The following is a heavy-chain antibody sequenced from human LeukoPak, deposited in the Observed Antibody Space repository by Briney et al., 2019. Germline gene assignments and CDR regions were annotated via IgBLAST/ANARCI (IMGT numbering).Heavy chain of an antibody. J-gene: IGHJ4*02. CDR1: GGSIGSSSYY. CDR2: IYYTGST. Sequence: SETLSLTCTVSGGSIGSSSYYWGWIRQPPGKGLECIGSIYYTGSTYYNPSLKGRVTISVDTSKNQFSLKLSSVTAADTAVYYCASRSSIWSGYQDTLYYFDSWGQGTLVTVSS. D-gene: IGHD3-3*01. CDR3: ASRSSIWSGYQDTLYYFDS. V-gene: IGHV4-39*07.